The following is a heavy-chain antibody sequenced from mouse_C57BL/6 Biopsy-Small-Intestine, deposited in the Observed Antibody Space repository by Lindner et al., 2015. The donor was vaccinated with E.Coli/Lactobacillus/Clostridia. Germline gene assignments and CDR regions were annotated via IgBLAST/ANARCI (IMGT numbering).Heavy chain of an antibody. CDR3: ARAYRGYSSGWYYYYGMGV. J-gene: IGHJ1*01. CDR2: IIPIFGTA. Sequence: SVKVSCKASGGTFSSYAISWVRQAPGQGLEWMGGIIPIFGTANYAQKFQGRVTITADESTSTAYMELSNLRSEDTAVYYCARAYRGYSSGWYYYYGMGVWGQGTTVTVSS. D-gene: IGHD1-1*01. V-gene: IGHV1-81*01. CDR1: GGTFSSYA.